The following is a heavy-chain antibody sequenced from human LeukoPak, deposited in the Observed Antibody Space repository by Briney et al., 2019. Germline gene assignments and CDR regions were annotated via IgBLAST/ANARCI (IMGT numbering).Heavy chain of an antibody. J-gene: IGHJ5*02. D-gene: IGHD3-3*01. CDR2: INPNSGGT. V-gene: IGHV1-2*02. Sequence: ASVKVSCKASGYTFTGYYMHWVRQAPGQGLEWMGWINPNSGGTNYAQKFQGRVTMTRDTSISTAYMELSRLRSDDTAVYYCARDPRITIFGVVLGFDPWGQGTLVTVSS. CDR3: ARDPRITIFGVVLGFDP. CDR1: GYTFTGYY.